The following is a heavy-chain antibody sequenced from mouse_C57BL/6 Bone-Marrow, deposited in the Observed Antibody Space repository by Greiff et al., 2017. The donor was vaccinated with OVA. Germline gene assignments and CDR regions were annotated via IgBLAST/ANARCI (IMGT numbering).Heavy chain of an antibody. Sequence: QVQLQQSGAELARPGASVKLSCKASGYTFTSYGISWVKQRTGQGLEWIGEIYPRSGNTYYNEKFKGKATLTADKSSSTAYMELRSLTSKDSAVYFCARSLGLYYFDYWGQGTTLTVSS. V-gene: IGHV1-81*01. J-gene: IGHJ2*01. CDR3: ARSLGLYYFDY. CDR2: IYPRSGNT. D-gene: IGHD6-2*01. CDR1: GYTFTSYG.